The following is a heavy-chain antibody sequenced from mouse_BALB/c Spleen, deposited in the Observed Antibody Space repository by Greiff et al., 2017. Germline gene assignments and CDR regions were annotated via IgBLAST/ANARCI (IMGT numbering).Heavy chain of an antibody. V-gene: IGHV5-17*02. D-gene: IGHD2-4*01. CDR2: ISSGSSTI. J-gene: IGHJ3*01. Sequence: EVQRVESGGGLVQPGGSRKLSCAASGFTFSSFGMHWVRQAPEKGLEWVAYISSGSSTIYYADTVKGRFTISRDNPKNTLFLQMTSLRSEDTAMYYCARDYDYDEAFAYWGQGTLVTVSA. CDR3: ARDYDYDEAFAY. CDR1: GFTFSSFG.